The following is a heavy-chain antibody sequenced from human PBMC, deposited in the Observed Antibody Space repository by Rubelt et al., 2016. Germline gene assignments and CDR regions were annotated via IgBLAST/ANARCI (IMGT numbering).Heavy chain of an antibody. D-gene: IGHD3-10*01. V-gene: IGHV3-74*01. Sequence: CAASGFTFSSYWMHWVRQAPGKGLVWVSRINSDGSSTSYADSVKGRFTISRDNAKNTLYLQMNSLRAEDTAVYYCARVYGSGSPFYYYYGMDVWGQGTTVTVSS. CDR1: GFTFSSYW. J-gene: IGHJ6*02. CDR3: ARVYGSGSPFYYYYGMDV. CDR2: INSDGSST.